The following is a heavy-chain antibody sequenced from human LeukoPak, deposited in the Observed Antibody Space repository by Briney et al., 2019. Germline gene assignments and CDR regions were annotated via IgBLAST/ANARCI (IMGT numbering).Heavy chain of an antibody. V-gene: IGHV3-74*01. CDR1: GLTFSSDW. Sequence: GGSLRLSCVGSGLTFSSDWMHWVSQAPGKGPVWVSRINTDGDSTVYADSVKGRFTISKDNVKNTLYLQMNSLRLEDTATYYCARTRGNAFDIWGQGTMVTVSS. CDR3: ARTRGNAFDI. CDR2: INTDGDST. D-gene: IGHD3-16*01. J-gene: IGHJ3*02.